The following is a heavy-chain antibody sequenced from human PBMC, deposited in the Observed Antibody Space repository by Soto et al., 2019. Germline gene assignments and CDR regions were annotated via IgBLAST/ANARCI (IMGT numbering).Heavy chain of an antibody. Sequence: PGESLKISCKGSGYSFTSYWISWVRQMPGKGLEWMGRIDPIDSYTNYSPSFQGHVTISADKSISTAYLQWSSLKASDTAMYYCARHLLTSLRYFDWLSDFDYWGQGTLVTVSS. CDR1: GYSFTSYW. V-gene: IGHV5-10-1*01. CDR2: IDPIDSYT. D-gene: IGHD3-9*01. CDR3: ARHLLTSLRYFDWLSDFDY. J-gene: IGHJ4*02.